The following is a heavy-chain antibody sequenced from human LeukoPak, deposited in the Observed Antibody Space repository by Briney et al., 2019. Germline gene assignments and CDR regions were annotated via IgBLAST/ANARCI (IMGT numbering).Heavy chain of an antibody. J-gene: IGHJ4*02. D-gene: IGHD3-16*02. V-gene: IGHV3-23*01. CDR3: AKRPAEGGSYRYWEYYFDY. Sequence: VGCLRVSCADPRFTVSITYISWGRESLGKGVGWGSYISSSGITIYYADSVKGRFTISRDNSKNTLYLKMNSLRAEDTAVYYCAKRPAEGGSYRYWEYYFDYWGQGTLVTVSS. CDR1: RFTVSITY. CDR2: ISSSGITI.